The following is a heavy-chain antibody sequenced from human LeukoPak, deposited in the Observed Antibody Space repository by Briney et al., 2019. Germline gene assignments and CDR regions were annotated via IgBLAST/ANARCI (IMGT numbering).Heavy chain of an antibody. D-gene: IGHD3-22*01. J-gene: IGHJ4*02. CDR1: GGSISSYY. V-gene: IGHV4-59*01. CDR3: ARTGPGGYYDSRYYFDY. CDR2: IYYSGST. Sequence: SETLSLTCTVSGGSISSYYWSWIRQPPGKGLEWIGYIYYSGSTNYNPSHKSRVTISVDTSKNQFSLKLSSVTAADTAVYYCARTGPGGYYDSRYYFDYWGQGTLVTVSS.